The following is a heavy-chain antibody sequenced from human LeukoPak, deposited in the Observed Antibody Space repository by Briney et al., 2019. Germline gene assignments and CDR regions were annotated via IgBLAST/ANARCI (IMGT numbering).Heavy chain of an antibody. CDR2: ISDSGGNT. V-gene: IGHV3-23*01. CDR1: GFSFSSHA. CDR3: AKAPGYSSSWYAGY. Sequence: PGGSLRLSCAASGFSFSSHAMSWVRQAPGKGLEWVSTISDSGGNTYYADSVKGRFTISRDSSKNTLYLQMNSLRAEDTAVYHCAKAPGYSSSWYAGYWGQGTLVTVSS. J-gene: IGHJ4*02. D-gene: IGHD6-13*01.